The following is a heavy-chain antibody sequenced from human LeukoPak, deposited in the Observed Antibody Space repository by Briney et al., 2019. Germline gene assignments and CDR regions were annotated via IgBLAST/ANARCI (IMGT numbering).Heavy chain of an antibody. D-gene: IGHD6-19*01. CDR3: ARGGGLVTHDAFDI. CDR2: IYTSGST. Sequence: SQTLSLTCTVSGGSISSGSYYWSWIRQPAGKGLEWIGRIYTSGSTNYNPSLKSRVTISVDTSKNQFSLKLSSVTAADTAVYYCARGGGLVTHDAFDIWGQGTMVTVSS. CDR1: GGSISSGSYY. V-gene: IGHV4-61*02. J-gene: IGHJ3*02.